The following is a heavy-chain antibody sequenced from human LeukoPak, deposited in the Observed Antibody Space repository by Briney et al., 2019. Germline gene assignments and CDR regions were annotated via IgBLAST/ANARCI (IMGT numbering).Heavy chain of an antibody. V-gene: IGHV1-2*02. J-gene: IGHJ4*02. CDR2: INPNGGGT. Sequence: ASVKVSCKASGYTFTAYYMHWVRQAPGQGLEWMGWINPNGGGTKYAQKFQGRVTVTGDTSISAASMELSRLISDDTAVYYCARTSTIAAADTSFDYWGQGTLVTVSS. CDR3: ARTSTIAAADTSFDY. D-gene: IGHD6-13*01. CDR1: GYTFTAYY.